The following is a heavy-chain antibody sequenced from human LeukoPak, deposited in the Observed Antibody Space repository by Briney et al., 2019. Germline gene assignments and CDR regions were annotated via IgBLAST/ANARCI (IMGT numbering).Heavy chain of an antibody. D-gene: IGHD4-23*01. CDR1: GGSISSYY. Sequence: SETLSLTCTVSGGSISSYYWSWIRQPPGKGLEWIGYIYYSGSTNYNPSLKSRVTISVDTSKNQFSLKLSSVTAADTAVYYCAKTSFTTTVVTFFDAFDIWAKGQWSPSLQ. V-gene: IGHV4-59*08. CDR3: AKTSFTTTVVTFFDAFDI. CDR2: IYYSGST. J-gene: IGHJ3*02.